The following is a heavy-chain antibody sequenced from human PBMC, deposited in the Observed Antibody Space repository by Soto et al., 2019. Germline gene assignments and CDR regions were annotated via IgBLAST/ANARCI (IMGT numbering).Heavy chain of an antibody. CDR2: INHSGST. Sequence: SETLSLTCAVYGGSFSGYYWSWIRQPPGKGLEWIGEINHSGSTNYNPSLKSRVTISVDTSKNQFSLKLISVTAADTAVYYCARGYCTNGVCYNNWFDPWGQGTLVTVSS. CDR3: ARGYCTNGVCYNNWFDP. CDR1: GGSFSGYY. V-gene: IGHV4-34*01. D-gene: IGHD2-8*01. J-gene: IGHJ5*02.